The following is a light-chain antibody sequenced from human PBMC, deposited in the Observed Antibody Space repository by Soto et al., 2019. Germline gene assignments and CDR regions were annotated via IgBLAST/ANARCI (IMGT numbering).Light chain of an antibody. J-gene: IGKJ5*01. CDR2: DAS. Sequence: EIVLTQSPGTLSLSPGERATLSCRASQSVSSHLAWYQQKPGQSPRLLIYDASNRATGIPARFSGSGSGTDFTLTISSLEPEDFAVYYCQQRSNWPPITFGQGTRLEI. CDR1: QSVSSH. CDR3: QQRSNWPPIT. V-gene: IGKV3-11*01.